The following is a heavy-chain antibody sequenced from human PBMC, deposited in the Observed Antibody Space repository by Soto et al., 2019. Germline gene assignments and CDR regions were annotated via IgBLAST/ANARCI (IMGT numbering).Heavy chain of an antibody. J-gene: IGHJ4*02. V-gene: IGHV1-46*01. D-gene: IGHD6-19*01. CDR1: GYTFTSYY. CDR2: ISPRGGST. Sequence: QVQLVQSGAEVKKPGASVKVSCKASGYTFTSYYMHWVRQAPGEGLEWMGIISPRGGSTNYAQKFQGRVAMTRDTSTSTVYMELSSLRSEDTAVYYCAKDSLHSSGWYKTQDYGHLDYWGQGTLVSVSS. CDR3: AKDSLHSSGWYKTQDYGHLDY.